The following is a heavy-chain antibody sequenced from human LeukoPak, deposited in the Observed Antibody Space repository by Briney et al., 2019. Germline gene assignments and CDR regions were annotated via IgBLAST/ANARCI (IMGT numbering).Heavy chain of an antibody. V-gene: IGHV1-69-2*01. CDR2: VYPEDGET. CDR1: GYTFTDYY. D-gene: IGHD6-13*01. Sequence: ASVKVSCKVSGYTFTDYYMHWVQQAPGKGLEWMGLVYPEDGETIYAEKFQGRVTITADTSTDTAYMELSSLASEHTTLYYCATDPEQLVLGYWGQGTLVTVSS. J-gene: IGHJ4*02. CDR3: ATDPEQLVLGY.